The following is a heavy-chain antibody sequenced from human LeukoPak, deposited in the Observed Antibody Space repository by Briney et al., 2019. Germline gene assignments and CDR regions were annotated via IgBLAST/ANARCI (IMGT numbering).Heavy chain of an antibody. CDR3: ARGHYSSSWYGY. CDR1: GGTFSSYA. J-gene: IGHJ4*02. Sequence: SVKVSCKASGGTFSSYAISWVRQAPGQGLEWMGGIIPIFGTANYAQKFQGRVTITADESTSTAYMELSSLRPEDTAVYYCARGHYSSSWYGYWGQGTLVTVSS. V-gene: IGHV1-69*01. CDR2: IIPIFGTA. D-gene: IGHD6-13*01.